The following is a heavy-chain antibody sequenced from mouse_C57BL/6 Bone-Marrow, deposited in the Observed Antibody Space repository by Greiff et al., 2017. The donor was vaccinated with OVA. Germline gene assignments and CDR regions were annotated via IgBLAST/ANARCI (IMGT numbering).Heavy chain of an antibody. D-gene: IGHD1-1*01. V-gene: IGHV5-9*04. CDR2: ISGGGGNT. CDR1: GFTFSSYT. Sequence: EVNVVESGGGLVKPGGSLKLSCAASGFTFSSYTMSWVRQTPEKRLEWVATISGGGGNTYYPDSVKGRFTISRDNAKNTLYLQMSSLRSEDTAVYDCARRITPFDYWGQGTTLTVSS. J-gene: IGHJ2*01. CDR3: ARRITPFDY.